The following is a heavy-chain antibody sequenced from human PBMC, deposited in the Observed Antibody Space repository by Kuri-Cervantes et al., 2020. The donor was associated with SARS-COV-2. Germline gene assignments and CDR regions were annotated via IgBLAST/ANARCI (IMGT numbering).Heavy chain of an antibody. CDR1: GGSISSSSYY. J-gene: IGHJ4*02. V-gene: IGHV4-39*01. Sequence: GSLRLSCTVSGGSISSSSYYWGWIRQPPGKGLEGIGSIYYSGSTYYNPSLKSRVTISVDTSKNQFSLKLSSVTAADTAVYYCASSIYCSSTSCYTYGHFDYWGQGTLVTVSA. D-gene: IGHD2-2*02. CDR3: ASSIYCSSTSCYTYGHFDY. CDR2: IYYSGST.